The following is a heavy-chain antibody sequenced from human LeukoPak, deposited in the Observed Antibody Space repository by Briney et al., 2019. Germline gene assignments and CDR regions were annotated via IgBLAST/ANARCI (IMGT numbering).Heavy chain of an antibody. J-gene: IGHJ4*02. CDR1: GFTFSSYS. D-gene: IGHD6-6*01. CDR2: ISSSSSYI. CDR3: ASASSSSGEDYFDY. V-gene: IGHV3-21*01. Sequence: GGSLRLSCAASGFTFSSYSMNWVRQAPGKGLEWVSSISSSSSYIYYADSVKGRFTISRDNAKNSLYLQMNSLRGEDTAVYYCASASSSSGEDYFDYWGQGTLVTVSS.